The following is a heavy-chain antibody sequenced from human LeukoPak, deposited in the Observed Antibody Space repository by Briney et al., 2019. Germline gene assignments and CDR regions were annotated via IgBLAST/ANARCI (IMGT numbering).Heavy chain of an antibody. V-gene: IGHV1-18*01. CDR3: ARDQRPNDYGDSQGEVNAFDI. Sequence: ASVKVSCKASGYTFTSCGISWVRQAPGQGLEWMGWISAYNGNTNYAQKLQGRVTMTTDTSTSTAYMELRSLRSDDTAVYYCARDQRPNDYGDSQGEVNAFDIWGQGTMVTVSS. CDR1: GYTFTSCG. CDR2: ISAYNGNT. J-gene: IGHJ3*02. D-gene: IGHD4-17*01.